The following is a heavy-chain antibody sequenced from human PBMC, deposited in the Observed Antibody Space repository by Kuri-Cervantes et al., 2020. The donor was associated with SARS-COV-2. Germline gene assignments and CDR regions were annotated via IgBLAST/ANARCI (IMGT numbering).Heavy chain of an antibody. CDR1: GGSFSGYY. CDR2: INHSGST. Sequence: SETLSLTCAVYGGSFSGYYWSWIRQPPGKGLEWIGEINHSGSTNYNPSLKSRVTISVDTSKNQFSLKLSSVTAADTAVYYCASIVVVPDASGYYYYYGMDVWGQGTTVTVSS. J-gene: IGHJ6*02. CDR3: ASIVVVPDASGYYYYYGMDV. D-gene: IGHD2-2*01. V-gene: IGHV4-34*01.